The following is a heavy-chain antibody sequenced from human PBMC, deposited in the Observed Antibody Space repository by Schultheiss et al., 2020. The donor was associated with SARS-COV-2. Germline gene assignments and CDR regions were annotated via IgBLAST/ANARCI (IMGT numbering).Heavy chain of an antibody. CDR2: IYYSGST. CDR3: ARAYRPASTENWYFDL. V-gene: IGHV4-59*12. CDR1: GGSISSYY. J-gene: IGHJ2*01. Sequence: SETLSLTCTVSGGSISSYYWSWIRQPPGKGLEWIGYIYYSGSTTYNPSLKSLVTISVDTSKNQFSLKLSSVTAADTAVYYCARAYRPASTENWYFDLWGRGTLVTVSS.